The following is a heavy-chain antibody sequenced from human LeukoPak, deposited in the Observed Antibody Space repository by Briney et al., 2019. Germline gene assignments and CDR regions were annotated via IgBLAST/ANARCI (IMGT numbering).Heavy chain of an antibody. CDR3: AKWPEGAMDYFDY. D-gene: IGHD3-16*01. V-gene: IGHV3-23*01. CDR2: ISGDGTRT. Sequence: PGGSLKLSCAASGFTFSNFWMSWVRQAPVKGLEWVSAISGDGTRTYYADSVKGRFTISRDNSKNTLYLEMSSLRVEDTAIYYCAKWPEGAMDYFDYWGQGTLVTVSS. CDR1: GFTFSNFW. J-gene: IGHJ4*02.